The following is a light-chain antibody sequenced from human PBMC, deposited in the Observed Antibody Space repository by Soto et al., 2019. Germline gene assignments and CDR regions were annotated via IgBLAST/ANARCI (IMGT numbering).Light chain of an antibody. Sequence: ETVLTQSPATLSLSPGERATLSCRASQSINTYLAWYQQKPGQAPRLLVYDASKRATGIPARFSGSGSGTDFTLTISSLEPEDFAVYYCQQRFTWPSFGPGTKVDIK. V-gene: IGKV3-11*01. J-gene: IGKJ3*01. CDR1: QSINTY. CDR2: DAS. CDR3: QQRFTWPS.